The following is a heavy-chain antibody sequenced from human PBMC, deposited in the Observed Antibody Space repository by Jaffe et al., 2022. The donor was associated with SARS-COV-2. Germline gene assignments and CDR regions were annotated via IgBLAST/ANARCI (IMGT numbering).Heavy chain of an antibody. D-gene: IGHD2-8*01. CDR1: GFTFNSYE. J-gene: IGHJ4*02. Sequence: EVQLVESGGGLVQPGGSLRLSCAASGFTFNSYEMNWVRQAPGKGLEWVSYISATGSDIRYADSVKGRFTMSRDNAKNSLYLQMDSLRAEDTAVYYCARAPDCTIGACFLDYWGQGTLITVSS. CDR3: ARAPDCTIGACFLDY. CDR2: ISATGSDI. V-gene: IGHV3-48*03.